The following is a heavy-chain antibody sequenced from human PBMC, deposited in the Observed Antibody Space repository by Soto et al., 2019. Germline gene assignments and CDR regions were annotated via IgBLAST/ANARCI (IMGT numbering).Heavy chain of an antibody. CDR2: ISGSGGST. Sequence: GESLKISCAASGFTFSSYAMSWVRQAPGKGLEWVSAISGSGGSTYYADSVKGRFTISRDNSKNTLYLQMNSLRAEDTAVYYCAKDLDLGYCSSTSCYPTWGQGTLVTVSS. V-gene: IGHV3-23*01. D-gene: IGHD2-2*01. J-gene: IGHJ5*02. CDR3: AKDLDLGYCSSTSCYPT. CDR1: GFTFSSYA.